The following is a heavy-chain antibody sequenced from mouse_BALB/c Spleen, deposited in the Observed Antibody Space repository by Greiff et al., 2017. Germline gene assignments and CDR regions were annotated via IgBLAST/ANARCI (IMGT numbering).Heavy chain of an antibody. V-gene: IGHV5-6*01. J-gene: IGHJ2*01. D-gene: IGHD1-1*01. CDR1: GFTFSSYG. Sequence: EVQGVESGGDLVKPGGSLKLSCAASGFTFSSYGMSWVRQTPDKRLEWVATISSGGSYTYYPDSVKGRFTISRDNAKNTLYLQMSSLKSEDTAMYYCASYYYGSSYLDYWGQGTTLTVSS. CDR3: ASYYYGSSYLDY. CDR2: ISSGGSYT.